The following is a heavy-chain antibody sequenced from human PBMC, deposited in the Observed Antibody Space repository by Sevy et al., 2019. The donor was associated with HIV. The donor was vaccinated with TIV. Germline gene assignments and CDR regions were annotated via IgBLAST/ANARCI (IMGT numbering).Heavy chain of an antibody. CDR3: AKELSSIVVVVAAIDY. D-gene: IGHD2-15*01. V-gene: IGHV3-30*18. J-gene: IGHJ4*02. CDR1: GFTFSSYG. Sequence: GGSLRLSCAASGFTFSSYGMHWVRQAPGKVLEWVAVISYDGSNKYYADSVKGRFTISRDNSKNTLYLQMNSLRAEDTAVYYCAKELSSIVVVVAAIDYWGQGTLVTVSS. CDR2: ISYDGSNK.